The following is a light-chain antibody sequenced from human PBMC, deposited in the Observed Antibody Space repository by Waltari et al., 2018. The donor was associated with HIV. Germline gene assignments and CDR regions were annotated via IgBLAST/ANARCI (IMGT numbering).Light chain of an antibody. CDR3: QQYNNWPWFT. J-gene: IGKJ2*01. CDR1: QSVANN. CDR2: AAS. V-gene: IGKV3-15*01. Sequence: DIVMTQSPVTLSVSPGKTATLSCRASQSVANNLAWYQQKPGQTPSLLIYAASTRATGISPRFIGSGSGTNFALTISSLQSEDVAFYYCQQYNNWPWFTFGQGTKVEIK.